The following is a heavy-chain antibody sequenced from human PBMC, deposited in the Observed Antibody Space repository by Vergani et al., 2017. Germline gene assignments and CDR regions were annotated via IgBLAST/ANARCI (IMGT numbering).Heavy chain of an antibody. V-gene: IGHV4-4*07. Sequence: QVQLQESGPGLVKPSETLSLTCTVSGGSISSYYWSWIRQPAGKGLEWIGRIYTSGSTNYNPSLKSRVTMSVDKSKNQFSLKLSSVTAADTAVYYCARSPCGEPPYYYYGMDVWGQGTTVTVSS. CDR2: IYTSGST. D-gene: IGHD1-26*01. J-gene: IGHJ6*02. CDR1: GGSISSYY. CDR3: ARSPCGEPPYYYYGMDV.